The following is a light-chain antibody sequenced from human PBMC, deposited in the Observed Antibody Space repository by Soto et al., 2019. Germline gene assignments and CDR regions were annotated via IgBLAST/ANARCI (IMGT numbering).Light chain of an antibody. CDR3: MQGHQIPLP. Sequence: DIVMTQSPLSLSVTPGEPASISCRSSQSLLHSSGNNYLDWYVQKPGQSPQLLIYWGSSRASGVPDRFSGSGSGTDFTLKISRVEAEDVGVYYCMQGHQIPLPFGHGTRLEIK. J-gene: IGKJ5*01. V-gene: IGKV2-28*01. CDR2: WGS. CDR1: QSLLHSSGNNY.